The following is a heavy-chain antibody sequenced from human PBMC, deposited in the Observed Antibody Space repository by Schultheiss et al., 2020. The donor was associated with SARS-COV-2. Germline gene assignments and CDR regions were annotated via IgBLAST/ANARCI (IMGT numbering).Heavy chain of an antibody. Sequence: SVKVSCKASGGTFSSYTISWVRQAPGQGLEWMGRINPNSGGTNYAQKFQGRVTITRDTSASTAYMELSSLRSEDTAVYYCARSIAARGRGSGLNWFDPWGQGTLVTVSS. J-gene: IGHJ5*02. V-gene: IGHV1-69*02. CDR2: INPNSGGT. CDR1: GGTFSSYT. D-gene: IGHD6-6*01. CDR3: ARSIAARGRGSGLNWFDP.